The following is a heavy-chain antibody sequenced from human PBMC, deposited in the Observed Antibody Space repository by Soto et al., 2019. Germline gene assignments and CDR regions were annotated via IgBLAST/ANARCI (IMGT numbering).Heavy chain of an antibody. V-gene: IGHV4-59*01. CDR1: GASISSYY. J-gene: IGHJ3*02. Sequence: TSETLSLTCTVSGASISSYYWNWIRQPPGKGLEWIGYIYYNGSTNYNPSLKRRLTMSVDTSKNHFSLNLSSVTAADTAVYYCAREPYSSSSVRPFDIWGQGTMVTVSS. CDR3: AREPYSSSSVRPFDI. D-gene: IGHD6-6*01. CDR2: IYYNGST.